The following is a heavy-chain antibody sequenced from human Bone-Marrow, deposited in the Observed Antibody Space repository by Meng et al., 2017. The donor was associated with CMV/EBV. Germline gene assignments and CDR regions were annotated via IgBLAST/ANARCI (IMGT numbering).Heavy chain of an antibody. V-gene: IGHV1-2*02. CDR2: INPNIDST. Sequence: ASVKVSCKASGYTFTGYYLHWVRQAPGQGLEWMGWINPNIDSTDYAQKFQGRLTLTRDTSTSTLYMELSSLRSEDTAVYYCARGRDGYARKKEAFDIWGQGTMVTVSS. D-gene: IGHD5-24*01. J-gene: IGHJ3*02. CDR3: ARGRDGYARKKEAFDI. CDR1: GYTFTGYY.